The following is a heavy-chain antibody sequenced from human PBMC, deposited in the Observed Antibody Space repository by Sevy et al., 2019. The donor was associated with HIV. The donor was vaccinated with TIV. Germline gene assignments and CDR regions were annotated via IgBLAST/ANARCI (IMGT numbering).Heavy chain of an antibody. CDR2: IIPILGIA. CDR3: ARDVVVTAIRYYYSMDV. J-gene: IGHJ6*02. CDR1: GGTFSSYA. D-gene: IGHD2-21*02. Sequence: ASVKVSCKASGGTFSSYAISWVRQAPGQGLEWMGRIIPILGIANYAQKFQGRVTITADKSTSTAYMELSSLRSEDTAVYYCARDVVVTAIRYYYSMDVWGQGTTVTVSS. V-gene: IGHV1-69*04.